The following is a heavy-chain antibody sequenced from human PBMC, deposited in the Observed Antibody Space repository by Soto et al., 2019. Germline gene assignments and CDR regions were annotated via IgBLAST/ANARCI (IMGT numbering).Heavy chain of an antibody. J-gene: IGHJ6*02. CDR2: ISYDGSNK. CDR3: ARVTDCSSTSCLRRYYYYGMGV. CDR1: GFTFSSYA. Sequence: GGSLRLSCAASGFTFSSYAMHGVRRAPGKGLEWVAVISYDGSNKYYADSVKGRFTISRDNSKNTLYLQMNSLRAEDTAVYYCARVTDCSSTSCLRRYYYYGMGVWGQGTTVTVSS. V-gene: IGHV3-30-3*01. D-gene: IGHD2-2*01.